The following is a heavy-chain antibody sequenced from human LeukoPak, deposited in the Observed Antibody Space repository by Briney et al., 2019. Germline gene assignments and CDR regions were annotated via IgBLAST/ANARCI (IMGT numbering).Heavy chain of an antibody. Sequence: GGSLRLSCAASGFTFSYYVMHWVRQAPGKGLEFVSAISSDGGSTYYADSVKGRFTISRDNSKNTPYLQLTSLRPEDTAIYYCVRVPGWGQGTLVTVSS. CDR2: ISSDGGST. CDR3: VRVPG. D-gene: IGHD2-2*01. V-gene: IGHV3-64D*06. J-gene: IGHJ4*02. CDR1: GFTFSYYV.